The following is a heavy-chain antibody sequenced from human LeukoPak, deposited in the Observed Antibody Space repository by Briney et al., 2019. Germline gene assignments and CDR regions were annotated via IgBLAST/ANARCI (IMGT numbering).Heavy chain of an antibody. V-gene: IGHV3-21*01. CDR3: ARDLFGYSSSWYGGY. CDR1: GFTFSSYS. Sequence: PGGSLRLSCAASGFTFSSYSMNWVRQAPGKGLEWVSSISSSSSYIYYADSVKGRFTISRDNAKNPLYLQMNSLRAEDTAVYYCARDLFGYSSSWYGGYWGQGTLVTVSS. D-gene: IGHD6-13*01. CDR2: ISSSSSYI. J-gene: IGHJ4*02.